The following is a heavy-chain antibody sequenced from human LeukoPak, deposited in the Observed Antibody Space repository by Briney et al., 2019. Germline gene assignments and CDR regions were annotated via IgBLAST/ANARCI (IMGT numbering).Heavy chain of an antibody. J-gene: IGHJ3*01. CDR1: GFIFSSYA. V-gene: IGHV3-23*01. D-gene: IGHD6-13*01. CDR2: FSATDGSA. Sequence: PGGSPRLACAASGFIFSSYAMTWVRQAPGKGLEWVSAFSATDGSAQYAESVEGRFTISRDNSKNTLFLQMNSLGAEDTAVYYCARAKIAAAGTGAFDVWGQGTLVPVSS. CDR3: ARAKIAAAGTGAFDV.